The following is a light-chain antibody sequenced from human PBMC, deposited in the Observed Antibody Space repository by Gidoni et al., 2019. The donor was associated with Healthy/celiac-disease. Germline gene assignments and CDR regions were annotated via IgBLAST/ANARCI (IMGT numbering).Light chain of an antibody. Sequence: QAVVTQEPSLTVSPGGTVTLTCGSSTGAVTSGHYPYWFPQKPGQAPRTLIYDTSNKHSWTPARFSGSLLGGKAALTLSGAQPEDEAEYYCLLSWRVFGTGTKVTVL. J-gene: IGLJ1*01. CDR2: DTS. CDR1: TGAVTSGHY. CDR3: LLSWRV. V-gene: IGLV7-46*01.